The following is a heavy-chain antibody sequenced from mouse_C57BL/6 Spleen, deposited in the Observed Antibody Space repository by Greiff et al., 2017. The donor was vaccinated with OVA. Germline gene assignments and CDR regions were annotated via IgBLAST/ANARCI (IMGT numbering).Heavy chain of an antibody. Sequence: VQLKQSGPGLVKPSQSLSLTCSVTGYSITSGYYWNWIRQFPGNKLEWMGYISYDGSNNYNPSLKNRISITRDTSKNQFFLKLNSVTTEDTATYYCARDESDYAMDYWGQGTSVTVSS. J-gene: IGHJ4*01. V-gene: IGHV3-6*01. CDR1: GYSITSGYY. CDR2: ISYDGSN. CDR3: ARDESDYAMDY.